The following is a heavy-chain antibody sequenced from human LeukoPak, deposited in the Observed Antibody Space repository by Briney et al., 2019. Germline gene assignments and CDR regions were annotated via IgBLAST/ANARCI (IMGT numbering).Heavy chain of an antibody. CDR3: ARDSEYSSGWYGAFDI. Sequence: GGSLRLSCAASGFTFSSYAMNWVRQAPGKGLEYVSAISSNGGSTYYANSVKGRFTISRDNSKNTLYLQMGSLRAEDMAVYYCARDSEYSSGWYGAFDIWGQGTMVTVSS. J-gene: IGHJ3*02. V-gene: IGHV3-64*01. CDR2: ISSNGGST. CDR1: GFTFSSYA. D-gene: IGHD6-19*01.